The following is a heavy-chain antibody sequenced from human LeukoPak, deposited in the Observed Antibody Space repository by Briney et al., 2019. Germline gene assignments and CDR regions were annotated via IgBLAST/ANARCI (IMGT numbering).Heavy chain of an antibody. CDR2: ISTSGNTR. J-gene: IGHJ4*02. Sequence: PGGSLRLSCAASGFTFSSYEMNWVRQAPGKGLEWVSYISTSGNTRYYADSVKGRFTISRDNAKNSLYLQMNSLRAEDTAVYYCVRATSFDYWGQGTLVTVSS. V-gene: IGHV3-48*03. CDR3: VRATSFDY. CDR1: GFTFSSYE.